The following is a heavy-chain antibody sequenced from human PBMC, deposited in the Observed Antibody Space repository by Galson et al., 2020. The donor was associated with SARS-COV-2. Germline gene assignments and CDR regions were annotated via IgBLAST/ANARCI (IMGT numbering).Heavy chain of an antibody. Sequence: AESLTLSRAASGFPFSNAWMSWVRLAPGKGLEWVGRIQNKNDDGTTDYAQPVQGRITISRDDSKNTMYLQMNSLKTEDTAVYYCTTDLLNNYTLYYYFYCMDVWGQVTTVTVAS. D-gene: IGHD1-1*01. CDR2: IQNKNDDGTT. J-gene: IGHJ6*02. CDR3: TTDLLNNYTLYYYFYCMDV. V-gene: IGHV3-15*01. CDR1: GFPFSNAW.